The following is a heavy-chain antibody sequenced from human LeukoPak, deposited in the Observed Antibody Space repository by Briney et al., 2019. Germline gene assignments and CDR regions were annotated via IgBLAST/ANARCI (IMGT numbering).Heavy chain of an antibody. CDR3: ARSLAGPSGYFDY. CDR1: GFTFSSSW. V-gene: IGHV3-7*01. J-gene: IGHJ4*02. Sequence: PGGSLRLSCAASGFTFSSSWMTWVRQAPGKGLEWVANMKQDGSEKYYADSVKGRFTISRDNAKNSLYLQMNSLRAEDTAVYYCARSLAGPSGYFDYWGRGTLVTVSS. D-gene: IGHD6-19*01. CDR2: MKQDGSEK.